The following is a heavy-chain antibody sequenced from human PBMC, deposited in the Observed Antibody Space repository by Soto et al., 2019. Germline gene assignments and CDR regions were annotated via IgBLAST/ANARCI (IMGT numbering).Heavy chain of an antibody. J-gene: IGHJ6*02. Sequence: GGSLRLSCAASAFTFSAHNMVWVRQAPGKGLEWVGRSRNKANNYATEYAASVKGRFTISRDDSKNSLYLQMNSLKTEDTAVYYCARDGGIAARHYYGMDVWGQGTTVTVSS. D-gene: IGHD6-6*01. CDR1: AFTFSAHN. CDR3: ARDGGIAARHYYGMDV. CDR2: SRNKANNYAT. V-gene: IGHV3-72*01.